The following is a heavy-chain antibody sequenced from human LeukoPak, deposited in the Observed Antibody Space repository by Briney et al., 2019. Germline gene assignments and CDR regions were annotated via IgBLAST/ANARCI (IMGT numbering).Heavy chain of an antibody. CDR1: RFTFTRHA. J-gene: IGHJ4*02. Sequence: GGPLRLSCAASRFTFTRHAMSWVRQAPGKGLEWVSTTGLESVHTLCADSVQGRFTVSRANSRNTLDLQMDNLTVDDTAIYYCVRGDDIGKHPTRAYYFDIWGQGTLVSVSS. V-gene: IGHV3-23*01. CDR2: TGLESVHT. CDR3: VRGDDIGKHPTRAYYFDI. D-gene: IGHD3-10*01.